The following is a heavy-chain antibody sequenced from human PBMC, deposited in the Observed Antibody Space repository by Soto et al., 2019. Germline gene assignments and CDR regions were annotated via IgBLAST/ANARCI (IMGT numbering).Heavy chain of an antibody. CDR1: GFTFSTYT. V-gene: IGHV3-23*01. D-gene: IGHD2-2*01. J-gene: IGHJ4*02. CDR2: ISGSGASP. Sequence: EVQLLESGGGLVQPGGSLRLSCAASGFTFSTYTMSWVSRAPGTGLEWVSAISGSGASPSYADSVQGRFTISRDNPKRTLYLPMNNLRVEDPAVYYCATARCSTTNCYVPDYWGQGTLVTVSS. CDR3: ATARCSTTNCYVPDY.